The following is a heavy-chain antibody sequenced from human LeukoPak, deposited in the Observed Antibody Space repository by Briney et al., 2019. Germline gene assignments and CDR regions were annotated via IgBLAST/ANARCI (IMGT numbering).Heavy chain of an antibody. V-gene: IGHV1-46*01. D-gene: IGHD3-22*01. J-gene: IGHJ3*02. CDR1: GYTFTSYY. Sequence: ASVKVSYKASGYTFTSYYMHWVRQAPGQGLEWMGIINPSGGSTSYAQKFQGRVTMTRDMSTSTVYMELSSLRSEDTAVYYCAIVLNYYDSSGYPYDAFDIWGQGTMVTVSS. CDR3: AIVLNYYDSSGYPYDAFDI. CDR2: INPSGGST.